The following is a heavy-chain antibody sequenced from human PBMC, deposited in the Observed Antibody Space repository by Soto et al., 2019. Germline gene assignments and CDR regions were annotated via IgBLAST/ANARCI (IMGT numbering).Heavy chain of an antibody. D-gene: IGHD2-2*01. Sequence: GGSLRLSCAASGFTFDDYAMHWVRQAPGKGLEWVSGISWNSGSICYADSVKGRFTISRDNAKNSLYLQMNSLRAEDTALYYCAKDSSGNQLLFGNWFDPWGQGTLVTVSS. V-gene: IGHV3-9*01. CDR2: ISWNSGSI. CDR1: GFTFDDYA. CDR3: AKDSSGNQLLFGNWFDP. J-gene: IGHJ5*02.